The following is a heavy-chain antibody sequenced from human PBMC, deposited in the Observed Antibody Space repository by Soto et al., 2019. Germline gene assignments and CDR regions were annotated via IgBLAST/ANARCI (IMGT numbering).Heavy chain of an antibody. Sequence: QVQLVESGGGVVQPGRSLRLSCAASGFTFSSYGMHWVRQAPGKGLVWVAVISYDGSNKYYADSVKGRFTISRDNSKNTLYLQMNSLRAEDTAVYYCAKLSGSYYDFDYWGQGTLVTVSS. CDR1: GFTFSSYG. CDR3: AKLSGSYYDFDY. CDR2: ISYDGSNK. D-gene: IGHD1-26*01. J-gene: IGHJ4*02. V-gene: IGHV3-30*18.